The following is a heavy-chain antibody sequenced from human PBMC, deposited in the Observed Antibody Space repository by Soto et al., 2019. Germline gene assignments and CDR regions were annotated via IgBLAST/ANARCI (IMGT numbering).Heavy chain of an antibody. V-gene: IGHV3-23*01. CDR3: AKGLPLEY. J-gene: IGHJ4*02. Sequence: EVQLLESGGGLVQPGGSLRLPCAASGFTFRNYAMTWVRQGPGKGLEWVSSISGSGGSTHYADSVKGRFIISRDNSKNTVYLQMNRLRAEDTAIYYCAKGLPLEYWGQGTLVTVSS. CDR1: GFTFRNYA. D-gene: IGHD3-16*01. CDR2: ISGSGGST.